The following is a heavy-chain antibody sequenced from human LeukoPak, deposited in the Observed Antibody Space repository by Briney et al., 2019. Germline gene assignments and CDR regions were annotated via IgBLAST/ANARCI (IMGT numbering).Heavy chain of an antibody. CDR2: INPNSGGT. V-gene: IGHV1-2*02. CDR1: GYTFTGYY. CDR3: ATSGGDIVVVPDDY. J-gene: IGHJ4*02. Sequence: ASVKVSCKASGYTFTGYYMYWVRQAPGQGLEWMGWINPNSGGTNYAQKFQGRVTMTRDTSISTAYMELSRLRSDDTAVYYCATSGGDIVVVPDDYWGQGTLVTVSS. D-gene: IGHD2-2*01.